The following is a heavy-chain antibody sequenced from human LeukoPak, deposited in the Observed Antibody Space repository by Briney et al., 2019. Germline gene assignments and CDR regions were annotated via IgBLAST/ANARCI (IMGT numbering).Heavy chain of an antibody. D-gene: IGHD1-26*01. CDR1: GFTFSSYS. Sequence: GGSLRLSCAASGFTFSSYSMNWVRQAPGKGREWVSYISSSSSTIYYADSVKGRFTISRDNAKNSLYLQMNSLRAEDTAVYYCARALSGRYYYYMDVWGKGTTVTVSS. J-gene: IGHJ6*03. CDR3: ARALSGRYYYYMDV. CDR2: ISSSSSTI. V-gene: IGHV3-48*01.